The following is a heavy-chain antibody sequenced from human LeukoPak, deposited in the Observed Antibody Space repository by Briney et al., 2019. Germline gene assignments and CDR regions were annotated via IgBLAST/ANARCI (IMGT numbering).Heavy chain of an antibody. V-gene: IGHV3-7*01. CDR2: IKYDGIDK. D-gene: IGHD5-24*01. Sequence: GGSLRLSCAASGFIFTDYWMNWVRQAPGKGLEWVAMIKYDGIDKKYLDSVKGRFTISRDNAKNSLYLEMNSLRAEDTAMYYCVRHRGWLQFDDWGQGPLVTVSS. J-gene: IGHJ4*02. CDR3: VRHRGWLQFDD. CDR1: GFIFTDYW.